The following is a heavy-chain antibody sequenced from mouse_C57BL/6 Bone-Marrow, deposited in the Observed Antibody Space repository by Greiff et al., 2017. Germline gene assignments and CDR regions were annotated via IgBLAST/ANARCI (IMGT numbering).Heavy chain of an antibody. CDR1: GYTFTDYE. J-gene: IGHJ2*01. CDR3: TRGGWRTTVEDY. CDR2: IDPETGGT. V-gene: IGHV1-15*01. D-gene: IGHD1-1*01. Sequence: VQLQQSGAELVRPGASVTLSCKASGYTFTDYEMHWVKQTPVHGLEWIGAIDPETGGTAYNQKFKGKAILTADKSSSTAYMELRSLSSEDSAVYYCTRGGWRTTVEDYWGQGTTLSVSS.